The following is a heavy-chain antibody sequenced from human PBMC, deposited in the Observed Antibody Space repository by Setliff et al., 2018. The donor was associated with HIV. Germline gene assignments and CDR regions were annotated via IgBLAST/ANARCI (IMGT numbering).Heavy chain of an antibody. Sequence: SETLSLTCTVSGGSISNSRYYWSWIRQPPGKGLEWIGSIYYSGSTYYNPSLKSRVTISVDTSKNQFSLKLSYVTAADAAVYYCASRVYYYDSSGYLREEGFDPWGQGTLVTVSS. CDR2: IYYSGST. V-gene: IGHV4-39*01. CDR3: ASRVYYYDSSGYLREEGFDP. J-gene: IGHJ5*02. CDR1: GGSISNSRYY. D-gene: IGHD3-22*01.